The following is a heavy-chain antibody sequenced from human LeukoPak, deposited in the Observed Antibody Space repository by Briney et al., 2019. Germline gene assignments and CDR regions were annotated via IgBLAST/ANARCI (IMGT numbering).Heavy chain of an antibody. J-gene: IGHJ3*02. CDR2: IYYSGST. D-gene: IGHD4-23*01. V-gene: IGHV4-39*07. CDR3: AREGRWMGAFDI. CDR1: GGSISSSSYY. Sequence: SETLSLTCTVSGGSISSSSYYWGWIRQPPGKGLEWIGSIYYSGSTYYNPSLKSRVTISVDTSKNQFSLKLSSVTAADTAVYYCAREGRWMGAFDIWGQGTMVTVSS.